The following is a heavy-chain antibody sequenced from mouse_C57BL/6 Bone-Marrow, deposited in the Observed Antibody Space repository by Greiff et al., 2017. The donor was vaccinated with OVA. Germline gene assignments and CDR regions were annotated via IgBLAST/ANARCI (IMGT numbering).Heavy chain of an antibody. J-gene: IGHJ3*01. CDR1: GYTFIDYY. Sequence: EVQLQQSGPELVKPGASVKISCKASGYTFIDYYMNWVKQSHGKSLEWIGDINPNNGGTSYNQKFKGKATLTVDKSSSTAYMELRSLTSEDSAVYYCARGGYPFAYWGQGTLVTVSA. D-gene: IGHD2-2*01. CDR3: ARGGYPFAY. V-gene: IGHV1-26*01. CDR2: INPNNGGT.